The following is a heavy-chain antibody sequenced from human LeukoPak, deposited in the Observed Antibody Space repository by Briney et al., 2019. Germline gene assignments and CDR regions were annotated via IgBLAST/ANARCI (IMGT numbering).Heavy chain of an antibody. CDR1: GYTFTDYY. CDR2: ISAYNGNT. V-gene: IGHV1-18*01. J-gene: IGHJ3*02. D-gene: IGHD3-10*01. Sequence: ASVKVSCKASGYTFTDYYLHWVRQAPGQGLEWMGWISAYNGNTNYAQKLQGRVTMTTDTSTSTAYMELRSLRSDDTAVYYCARDRGIRGGDAFDIWGQGTMVTVSS. CDR3: ARDRGIRGGDAFDI.